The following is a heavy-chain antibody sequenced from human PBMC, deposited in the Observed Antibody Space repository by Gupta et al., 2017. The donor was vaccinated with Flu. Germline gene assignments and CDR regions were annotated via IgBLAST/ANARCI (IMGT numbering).Heavy chain of an antibody. CDR1: YN. D-gene: IGHD6-13*01. CDR2: VSGSGGRT. Sequence: YNMSCVRQGPGKGMEWVSSVSGSGGRTYKADSVKGRFTISRDNSKDTLYLQMNSLRAEDTAVYYCAKGNITTAGRGSFDIWGQGTMVTVSS. J-gene: IGHJ3*02. CDR3: AKGNITTAGRGSFDI. V-gene: IGHV3-23*01.